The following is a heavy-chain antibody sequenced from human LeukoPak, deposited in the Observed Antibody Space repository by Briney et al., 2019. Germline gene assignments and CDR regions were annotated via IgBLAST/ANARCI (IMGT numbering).Heavy chain of an antibody. Sequence: SETLSLTCAVSGYSLSSGYYWGWIRQPPGKGLEWIGSIYHSGSTLYNPSLKSRVTISVDTSKTQFSLNLSSVTAADTAVYYCARDTGSSSGGGSGMDVWGKGTTVTVSS. CDR2: IYHSGST. V-gene: IGHV4-38-2*02. CDR1: GYSLSSGYY. J-gene: IGHJ6*04. CDR3: ARDTGSSSGGGSGMDV. D-gene: IGHD6-13*01.